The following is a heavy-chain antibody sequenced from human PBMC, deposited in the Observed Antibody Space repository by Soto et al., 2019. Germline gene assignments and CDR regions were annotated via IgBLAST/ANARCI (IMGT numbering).Heavy chain of an antibody. D-gene: IGHD6-13*01. Sequence: QVQLVQSGAEVKKPGASVKVSCKASGYTFTSYGISWVRQAPGQGLEWMGWISAYNGNTNYAQKLQGRVTMTTDTTTSPAYMELRSLRSDDTAVYYCARVLGRIAAAKVHYGMDVWGQGTTVTVSS. J-gene: IGHJ6*02. CDR1: GYTFTSYG. CDR3: ARVLGRIAAAKVHYGMDV. V-gene: IGHV1-18*01. CDR2: ISAYNGNT.